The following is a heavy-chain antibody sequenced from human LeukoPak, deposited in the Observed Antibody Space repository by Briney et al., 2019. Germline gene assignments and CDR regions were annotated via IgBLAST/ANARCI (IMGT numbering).Heavy chain of an antibody. CDR3: TTGSSSYGYVLPY. J-gene: IGHJ4*02. Sequence: GGSLRLSCAASGFAFSNAWMSWVRQAPGKGLERVGRIKSKTDGGTTDYAAPVKGRFTISRDDSKNTLYLQMNSLKTEDTAVYYCTTGSSSYGYVLPYWGQGTLVTVSS. V-gene: IGHV3-15*01. D-gene: IGHD5-18*01. CDR1: GFAFSNAW. CDR2: IKSKTDGGTT.